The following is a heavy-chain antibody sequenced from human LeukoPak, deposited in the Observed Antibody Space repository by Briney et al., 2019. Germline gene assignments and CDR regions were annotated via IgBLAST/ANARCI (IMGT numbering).Heavy chain of an antibody. V-gene: IGHV3-7*01. D-gene: IGHD3-22*01. CDR2: INQDGSEK. J-gene: IGHJ4*02. CDR3: AKVMYYYDSSGYLFDS. CDR1: GFTFSSYW. Sequence: GGSLRLSCAASGFTFSSYWMSWVRQAPGKGLEWVADINQDGSEKYYADSVKGRFTISRDNAKNSLYLQMKSLRAADTAVYYCAKVMYYYDSSGYLFDSWGQGTLVTVSP.